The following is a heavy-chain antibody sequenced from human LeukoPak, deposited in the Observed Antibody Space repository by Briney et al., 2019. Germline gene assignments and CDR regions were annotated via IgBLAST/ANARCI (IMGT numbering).Heavy chain of an antibody. CDR2: IYPGDSDT. V-gene: IGHV5-51*01. D-gene: IGHD5-24*01. CDR3: ARQGDGYNHCDY. J-gene: IGHJ4*02. CDR1: GYTFTSYY. Sequence: ASVKVSCKASGYTFTSYYMHWVRQAPGQGLEWMGIIYPGDSDTRYSPSFQGQVTISADKSISTAYLQWSSLKASDTAMYYCARQGDGYNHCDYWGQGTLVTVSS.